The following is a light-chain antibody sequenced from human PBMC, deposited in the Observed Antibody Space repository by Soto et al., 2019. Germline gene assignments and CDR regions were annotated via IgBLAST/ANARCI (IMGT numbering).Light chain of an antibody. Sequence: DIRMTQSPSSLSASVGDRVNITCRASKSISTYFNWYQHKPGTAPNLLIYGAYRLQSGVPSRFTGSGSRTDFTLTISNLQPEDSATYFCQQSNSSPYTFGQRTRLEIK. J-gene: IGKJ2*01. CDR1: KSISTY. V-gene: IGKV1-39*01. CDR3: QQSNSSPYT. CDR2: GAY.